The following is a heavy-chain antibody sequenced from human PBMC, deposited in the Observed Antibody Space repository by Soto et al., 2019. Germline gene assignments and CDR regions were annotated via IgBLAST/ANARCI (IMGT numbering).Heavy chain of an antibody. CDR2: INPSGGST. CDR1: GYTFTSYY. Sequence: QVQLVQSGAEVKKPGASVKVSCKASGYTFTSYYMHWVRQAPGQGLEWMGIINPSGGSTSYAQKFRGRVTMTRDTSTSPVYMELSSLRSEDTAVYYCARDGRGSYSSGWYYFDYWGQGTLVTVSS. J-gene: IGHJ4*02. CDR3: ARDGRGSYSSGWYYFDY. V-gene: IGHV1-46*01. D-gene: IGHD6-19*01.